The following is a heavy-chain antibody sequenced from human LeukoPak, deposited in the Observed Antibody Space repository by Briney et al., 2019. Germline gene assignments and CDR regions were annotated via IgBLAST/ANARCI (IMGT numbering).Heavy chain of an antibody. CDR3: ARGDMVRGENVVGWFDP. V-gene: IGHV3-21*01. CDR1: GFTLSSYT. CDR2: ISSSSRYI. J-gene: IGHJ5*02. Sequence: PGGSLRVSCAASGFTLSSYTMNWVRQAPGKGLEWVSSISSSSRYIYYADSVKGRFTISRDNAKNSLYLQMNSLRAEDTAVYYCARGDMVRGENVVGWFDPWGQGTLVTVSS. D-gene: IGHD3-10*01.